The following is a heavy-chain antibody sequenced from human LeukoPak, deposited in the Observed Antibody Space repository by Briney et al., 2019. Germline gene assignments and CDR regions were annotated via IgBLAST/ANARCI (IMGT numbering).Heavy chain of an antibody. Sequence: GGSLRLSCAASGFTFSGSAMHWVRQASGKGLEWVGRIRSKANSYATAYAASVKGRFTISRDDSKNTAYLQMNSLKTEDTAVYYCTRLGGSQGYSGYWGRGTLVTVSS. J-gene: IGHJ4*02. CDR3: TRLGGSQGYSGY. D-gene: IGHD1-26*01. V-gene: IGHV3-73*01. CDR1: GFTFSGSA. CDR2: IRSKANSYAT.